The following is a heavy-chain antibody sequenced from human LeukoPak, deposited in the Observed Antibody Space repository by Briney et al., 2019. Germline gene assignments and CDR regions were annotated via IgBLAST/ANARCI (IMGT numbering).Heavy chain of an antibody. CDR3: ARGLAVAGTTEDLPP. J-gene: IGHJ4*02. V-gene: IGHV4-34*01. Sequence: SETLSLTCAVYGGSFSGYYWSWIRQPPGKGLEWIGEINHSGSTNYNPSLKSRVTISVDTPKNQFSLKLSSVTAAATAVYYCARGLAVAGTTEDLPPRGQGTLVTVSS. CDR2: INHSGST. D-gene: IGHD6-19*01. CDR1: GGSFSGYY.